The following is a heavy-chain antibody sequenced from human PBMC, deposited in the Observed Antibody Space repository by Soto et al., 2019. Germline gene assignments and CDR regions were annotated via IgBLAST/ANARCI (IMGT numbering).Heavy chain of an antibody. Sequence: GSLRLSCTASGLPHSSFAMMWVRQAPGKGLECVSGIYGSGRGIEYADSVKGRFTISRDNSKNTVYLQMTDLRADDTAVYYCAKDAVYNDGLWLMDHWGQGTQVTVSS. CDR2: IYGSGRGI. CDR3: AKDAVYNDGLWLMDH. J-gene: IGHJ4*02. CDR1: GLPHSSFA. D-gene: IGHD2-21*01. V-gene: IGHV3-23*05.